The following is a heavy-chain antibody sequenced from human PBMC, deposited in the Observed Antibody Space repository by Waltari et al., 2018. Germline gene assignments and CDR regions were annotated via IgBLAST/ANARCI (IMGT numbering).Heavy chain of an antibody. CDR3: ARHRKAGSAIRGVDY. Sequence: QLQLQESGPGPVKPSETLALTCTVSGGSISSSSYYWGWVRQPPGKGLEWIGTISYRGSTYYNPSLKSRVTISVDTSKNQFSLRLSSVTAADTAVYYCARHRKAGSAIRGVDYWGQGTLVTVSS. CDR1: GGSISSSSYY. CDR2: ISYRGST. J-gene: IGHJ4*02. V-gene: IGHV4-39*07. D-gene: IGHD1-1*01.